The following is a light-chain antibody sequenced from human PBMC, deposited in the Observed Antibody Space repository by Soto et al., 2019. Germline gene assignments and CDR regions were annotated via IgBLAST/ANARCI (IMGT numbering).Light chain of an antibody. J-gene: IGKJ2*01. CDR3: HQYNNWPPYT. V-gene: IGKV3-15*01. CDR2: DAS. CDR1: QGVSSN. Sequence: EIVMTQSPATLSVSPGERATLSCRASQGVSSNLAWYQQKPGQAPRPLIYDASTRATDVPARFSGSGSGTHFTLTISSLEPEDFAVYYYHQYNNWPPYTFGQGTKLEIK.